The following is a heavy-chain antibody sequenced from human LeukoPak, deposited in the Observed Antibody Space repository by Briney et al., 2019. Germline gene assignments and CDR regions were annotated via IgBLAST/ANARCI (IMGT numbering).Heavy chain of an antibody. CDR3: ARGTSVYDILTGLDY. Sequence: GGSLRLSCAASGFTFSSYEMNWVRQAPGKGLEWVSYISSSGSTICYADSVKGRFTISRDNAKNSLYLQMNSLRAEGTAVYYCARGTSVYDILTGLDYWGQGTLVTVSS. J-gene: IGHJ4*02. V-gene: IGHV3-48*03. CDR1: GFTFSSYE. CDR2: ISSSGSTI. D-gene: IGHD3-9*01.